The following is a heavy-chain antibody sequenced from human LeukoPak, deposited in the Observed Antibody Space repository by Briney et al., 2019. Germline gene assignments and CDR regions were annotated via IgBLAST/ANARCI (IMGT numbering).Heavy chain of an antibody. CDR3: ARVANYDFWSGYYTHYYYYMDV. CDR2: IYHSGST. V-gene: IGHV4-30-2*01. D-gene: IGHD3-3*01. CDR1: GGSISSGGYY. Sequence: PSETLSLTCTVSGGSISSGGYYWSWIRQPPGKGLEWIGYIYHSGSTYYNPSLKSRVTISVDTSKNQFSLKLSSVTAADMAVYYCARVANYDFWSGYYTHYYYYMDVWGKGTTVTVSS. J-gene: IGHJ6*03.